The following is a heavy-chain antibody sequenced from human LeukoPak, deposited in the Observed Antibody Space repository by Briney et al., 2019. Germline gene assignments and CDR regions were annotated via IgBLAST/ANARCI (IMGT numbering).Heavy chain of an antibody. CDR1: GYTFTGYY. CDR2: INPNSGGT. J-gene: IGHJ6*03. D-gene: IGHD6-13*01. V-gene: IGHV1-2*02. Sequence: ASVKVSCKASGYTFTGYYMHWVRQAPGQGLEWMGWINPNSGGTNYAQKFQGRVTMTRDTSISTAYMELSRLRSDDPAVYYCARGAIAAAGTSGYYYYMDVWGKGTTVTVSS. CDR3: ARGAIAAAGTSGYYYYMDV.